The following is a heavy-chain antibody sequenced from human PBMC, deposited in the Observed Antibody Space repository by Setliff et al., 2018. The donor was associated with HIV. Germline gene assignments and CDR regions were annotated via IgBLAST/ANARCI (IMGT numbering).Heavy chain of an antibody. J-gene: IGHJ3*02. CDR1: GNSFANHW. CDR3: ARHKVAMSMLVVQDPGPFDI. CDR2: IYTGDSGT. V-gene: IGHV5-51*01. Sequence: GESLKISCRAFGNSFANHWIAWVRQMPGKGPEWVGSIYTGDSGTQYNPAFQGRVTISADKSIKTVYLQWTSLQRSDTAMYYCARHKVAMSMLVVQDPGPFDIWGQGTMVTVSS. D-gene: IGHD2-21*01.